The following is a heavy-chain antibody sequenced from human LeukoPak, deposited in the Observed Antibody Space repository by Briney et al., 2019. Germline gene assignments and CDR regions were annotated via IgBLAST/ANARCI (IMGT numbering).Heavy chain of an antibody. CDR1: GFTFSTYW. CDR3: AREGLARGYVFDY. CDR2: IKQDGSEK. Sequence: GRSLRLSCATSGFTFSTYWMSLVRQAPGKGLEWVANIKQDGSEKYYLDSVKGRFTISRDKAKNSLYLQMNSLRAEDTAVYFCAREGLARGYVFDYWGQGTLVTVSS. J-gene: IGHJ4*02. D-gene: IGHD5-12*01. V-gene: IGHV3-7*01.